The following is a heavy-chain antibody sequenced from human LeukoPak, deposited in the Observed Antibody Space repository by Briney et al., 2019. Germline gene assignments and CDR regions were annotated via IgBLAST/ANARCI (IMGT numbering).Heavy chain of an antibody. CDR3: AKAQDIVVVPGGVFDY. J-gene: IGHJ4*02. D-gene: IGHD2-2*01. CDR2: ISGSGGST. Sequence: GGSLRLSCAASGFTFSSYAMSWDRQAPGKGLEWVSAISGSGGSTYYADSVKGRFTISRDNSKNTLYLQMNSLRAEDTAVYYCAKAQDIVVVPGGVFDYWGQGTLVTVSS. CDR1: GFTFSSYA. V-gene: IGHV3-23*01.